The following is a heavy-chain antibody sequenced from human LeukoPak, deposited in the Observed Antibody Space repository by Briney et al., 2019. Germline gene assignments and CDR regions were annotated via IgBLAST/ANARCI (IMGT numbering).Heavy chain of an antibody. Sequence: SETLSLTCAVNGGYFSGYYCSWLRQPPAKGLDGIGEINHSGSTNYNPSLKSRVTISVDTSKNQFSLKLSSVSAADTAVYYCASAITMVRAFDYWGQGTLVTVSS. CDR1: GGYFSGYY. CDR3: ASAITMVRAFDY. J-gene: IGHJ4*02. CDR2: INHSGST. V-gene: IGHV4-34*01. D-gene: IGHD3-10*01.